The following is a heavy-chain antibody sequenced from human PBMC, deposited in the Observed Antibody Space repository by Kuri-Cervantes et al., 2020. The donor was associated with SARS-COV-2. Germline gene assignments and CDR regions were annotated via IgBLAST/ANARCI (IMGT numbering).Heavy chain of an antibody. J-gene: IGHJ4*02. Sequence: GSLRLSCTVSGGSISSYYWSWIRQPPGKGLEWVWYIYYSGSTNYNPSLKSRVTISVDKSKNQFSLKLSSVTAADTAVYYCARGGAEGCFDYWGQGTLVTVSS. CDR3: ARGGAEGCFDY. CDR2: IYYSGST. CDR1: GGSISSYY. V-gene: IGHV4-59*01. D-gene: IGHD3-16*01.